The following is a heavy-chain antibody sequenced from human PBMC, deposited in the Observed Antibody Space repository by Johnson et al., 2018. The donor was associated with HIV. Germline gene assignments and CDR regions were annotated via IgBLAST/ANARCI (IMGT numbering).Heavy chain of an antibody. CDR1: GFTFNNYA. CDR2: IWYDGSNK. Sequence: QVQLVESGGGLVQPGGSLRLSCAASGFTFNNYAINWVRQAPGKGLEWVAVIWYDGSNKYYADSVKGRFTISRDNSKNTLYLQMNSLKTEDTAVYYCARGGGYSGYERGGRAFDIWGQGTMVTVSS. CDR3: ARGGGYSGYERGGRAFDI. V-gene: IGHV3-33*08. D-gene: IGHD5-12*01. J-gene: IGHJ3*02.